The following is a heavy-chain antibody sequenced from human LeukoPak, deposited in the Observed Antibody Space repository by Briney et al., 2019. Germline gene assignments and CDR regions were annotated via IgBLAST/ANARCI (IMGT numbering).Heavy chain of an antibody. J-gene: IGHJ5*02. CDR2: ISWNSGSI. D-gene: IGHD6-13*01. V-gene: IGHV3-9*01. Sequence: PGRSLRLSCAASGFTFDDYAMHWVRQAPGKGLEWFSGISWNSGSIGYADSVKGRFTISRDNAKNTLYLQMNSLRVDDTAEYYCTRAYQQHLINWFDPWGQGTLVTVSS. CDR3: TRAYQQHLINWFDP. CDR1: GFTFDDYA.